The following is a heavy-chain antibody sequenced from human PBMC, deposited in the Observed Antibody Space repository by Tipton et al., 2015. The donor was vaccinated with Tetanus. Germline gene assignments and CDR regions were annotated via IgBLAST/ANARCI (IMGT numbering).Heavy chain of an antibody. Sequence: TLSLTCAVSGGSISSGGYSWSWIRQPPGKGLEWIGYIYHSGSTYYNPSLKNRVTISVDRSKNQFSLKLSSVTAADTAVYYCARVVIWFGAPPSHFDYWGQGTLVTVSS. J-gene: IGHJ4*02. CDR2: IYHSGST. CDR1: GGSISSGGYS. CDR3: ARVVIWFGAPPSHFDY. V-gene: IGHV4-30-2*01. D-gene: IGHD3-10*01.